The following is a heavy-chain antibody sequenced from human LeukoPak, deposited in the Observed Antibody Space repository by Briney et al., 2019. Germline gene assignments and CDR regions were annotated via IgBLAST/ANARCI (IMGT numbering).Heavy chain of an antibody. CDR3: ARNAATIFGVVMGAFDI. CDR1: GGTFSSYA. Sequence: SVKVSCKASGGTFSSYAISWVRQAPGQGLEWMGGIIPIFGTANYAQKFQGRVTITTDESTSTAYMELSSLRSEDAAVYYCARNAATIFGVVMGAFDIWGQGTMVTVSS. CDR2: IIPIFGTA. D-gene: IGHD3-3*01. J-gene: IGHJ3*02. V-gene: IGHV1-69*05.